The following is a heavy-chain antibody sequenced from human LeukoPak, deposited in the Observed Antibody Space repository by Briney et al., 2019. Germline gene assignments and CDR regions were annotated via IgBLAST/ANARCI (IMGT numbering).Heavy chain of an antibody. CDR3: ARSGMWFSTND. Sequence: AASVKVSCKAPGYTVTNYYMHWVRQAPGQGLEWMGMINPSTNGWTYAQKFQGRVTVTSDTPTSTVYMELSSLRSEDTAVYYCARSGMWFSTNDWGQGTLITVSS. D-gene: IGHD2-21*01. CDR2: INPSTNGW. V-gene: IGHV1-46*01. CDR1: GYTVTNYY. J-gene: IGHJ4*02.